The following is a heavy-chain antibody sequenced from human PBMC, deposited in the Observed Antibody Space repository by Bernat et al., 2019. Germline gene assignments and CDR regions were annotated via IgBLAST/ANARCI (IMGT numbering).Heavy chain of an antibody. CDR1: GFTFSSYA. D-gene: IGHD3-22*01. Sequence: EVQLVESGGGLVKPGGSLRLSCAASGFTFSSYAMSWVRQAPGKGLEWVSAISGSGGSTYYADSVKGQFTISRDNSKNTLYLQMNSLRAEDTAVYYCANPYYYDSSGYFGYFDYWGQGTLVTVSS. V-gene: IGHV3-23*04. CDR2: ISGSGGST. CDR3: ANPYYYDSSGYFGYFDY. J-gene: IGHJ4*02.